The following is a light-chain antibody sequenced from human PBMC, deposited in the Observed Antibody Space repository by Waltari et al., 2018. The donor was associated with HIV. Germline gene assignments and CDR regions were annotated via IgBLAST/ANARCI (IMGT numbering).Light chain of an antibody. CDR2: AVS. Sequence: QSALTQPPSASGSPGQSVTISCTGTSSDVGGYNYVSWYQQHPGKAPKLMIYAVSKRPSGVPDRFSGSKSGNTASLTVSGLQAEDEADYDCSSYAGSNNLVFGGGTKLTVL. CDR1: SSDVGGYNY. J-gene: IGLJ2*01. V-gene: IGLV2-8*01. CDR3: SSYAGSNNLV.